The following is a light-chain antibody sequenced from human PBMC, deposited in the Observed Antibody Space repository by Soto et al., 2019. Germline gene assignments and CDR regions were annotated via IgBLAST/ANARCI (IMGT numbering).Light chain of an antibody. Sequence: QAVVTQEPSLTVAPGGTVTLTCASSAGAVTSGYYPNWFQQKPGQAPRALIYNATNKHSWTPARFSGSLLGGKATLTLSGVQPEDEAEYYCLVYYGGYVFGTGTKVTVL. CDR1: AGAVTSGYY. J-gene: IGLJ1*01. V-gene: IGLV7-43*01. CDR2: NAT. CDR3: LVYYGGYV.